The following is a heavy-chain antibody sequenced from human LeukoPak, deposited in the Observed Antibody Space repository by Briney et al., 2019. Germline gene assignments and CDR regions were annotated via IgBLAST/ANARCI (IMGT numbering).Heavy chain of an antibody. CDR1: GYTFTGYY. D-gene: IGHD3-22*01. CDR2: INPNSGGT. Sequence: ASVKVSCKASGYTFTGYYMHWVRQAPGQGLEWMGWINPNSGGTNYAQKFQGRVTMTGDTSISTAYMELSRLRSDDTAVYYCARGYYYDSSGYYHRKNWFDPWGQGTLVTVSS. J-gene: IGHJ5*02. CDR3: ARGYYYDSSGYYHRKNWFDP. V-gene: IGHV1-2*02.